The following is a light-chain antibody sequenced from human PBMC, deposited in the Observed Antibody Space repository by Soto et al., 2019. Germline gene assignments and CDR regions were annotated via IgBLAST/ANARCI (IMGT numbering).Light chain of an antibody. Sequence: DIVMTQSPDSLAVSLGERATINCKSSQSVLYRSISKNYLAWYQQKPGQPPKLLIYWASTRGSGVPDRFSGSGSGTEFTLTISSLQAEDVAVYYCQQYFSTPLTFGGGTKVETK. CDR3: QQYFSTPLT. CDR1: QSVLYRSISKNY. CDR2: WAS. J-gene: IGKJ4*01. V-gene: IGKV4-1*01.